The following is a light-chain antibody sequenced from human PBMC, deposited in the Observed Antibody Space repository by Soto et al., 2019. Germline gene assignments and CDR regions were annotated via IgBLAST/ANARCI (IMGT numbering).Light chain of an antibody. CDR2: RSS. CDR1: QSLVHSDGNTY. J-gene: IGKJ1*01. CDR3: MQGTHWPWT. V-gene: IGKV2-30*02. Sequence: DVGGSRIPLYLPVTLGQPASISCRSSQSLVHSDGNTYLNWFQQRPGQSPRRLISRSSQRDSGVPDRFSGSGSGTDFTLKISRVEAEDVAVYYCMQGTHWPWTLGQGSKVDIK.